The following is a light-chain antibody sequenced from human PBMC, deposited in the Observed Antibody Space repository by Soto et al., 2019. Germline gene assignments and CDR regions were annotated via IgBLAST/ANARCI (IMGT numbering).Light chain of an antibody. V-gene: IGLV1-44*01. CDR2: SNN. J-gene: IGLJ2*01. CDR3: AAWDDSLNVV. Sequence: QSVLTQPPSASGTTGQRVTISCSGSSSNLGSNTVNWYQQLPGTAPKLLLYSNNQRPSGVPDRFSGSKSGTSASLAISGLQSEDEADYYWAAWDDSLNVVFGGGTKLTVL. CDR1: SSNLGSNT.